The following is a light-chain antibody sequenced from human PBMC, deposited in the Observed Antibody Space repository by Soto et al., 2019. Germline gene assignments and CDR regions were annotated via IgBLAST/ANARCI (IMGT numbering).Light chain of an antibody. CDR3: CSYAGSSTYV. V-gene: IGLV1-40*01. J-gene: IGLJ1*01. CDR2: GNN. Sequence: QSVLTQPPSVSGAPGQRVTISCTGSSSNIGAGYAVHWYQQLPGTAPKRLIYGNNNRPSGVTDRFSGSKSGTSASLAITGLQAEDEADYYCCSYAGSSTYVFGTGTKVTVL. CDR1: SSNIGAGYA.